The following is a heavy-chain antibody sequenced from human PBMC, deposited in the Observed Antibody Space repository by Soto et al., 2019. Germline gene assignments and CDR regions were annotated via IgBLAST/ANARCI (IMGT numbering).Heavy chain of an antibody. CDR2: IYYSGST. V-gene: IGHV4-31*03. CDR1: GGSISSSSYY. J-gene: IGHJ6*02. CDR3: ASILGVVGMDV. D-gene: IGHD3-16*01. Sequence: PSETLSLTCTVSGGSISSSSYYWGWIRQHPGKGLEWIGYIYYSGSTYYNPSLKSRVTISVDTSKNQFSLKLSSVTAADTAVYYCASILGVVGMDVWGQGTTVTVSS.